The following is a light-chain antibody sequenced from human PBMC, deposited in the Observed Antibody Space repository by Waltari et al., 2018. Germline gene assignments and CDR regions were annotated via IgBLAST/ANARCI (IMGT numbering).Light chain of an antibody. CDR1: ISNIGNNA. CDR3: AAWDDSVTGVV. Sequence: QSVLTQPPSASGTLGQRVTISCSGTISNIGNNAVNWYQQLPQSAPKLLVYYKNPRPSGVPDRFSASKSGTAASLVISGLQSEDEADYYCAAWDDSVTGVVFGGGTKLTVL. V-gene: IGLV1-44*01. CDR2: YKN. J-gene: IGLJ3*02.